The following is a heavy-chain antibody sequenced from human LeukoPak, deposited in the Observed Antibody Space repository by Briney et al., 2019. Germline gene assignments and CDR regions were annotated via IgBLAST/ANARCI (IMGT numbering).Heavy chain of an antibody. Sequence: SETLSLTCTVSGGSINAYYWSIIRQPPGQGLEWVGYIYSAGSSDSNPSLRSRVTISVDTSKNQFSLQLTSVTAADTAVYYCARLQLARRLGNWFDPWGQGTLVTVSS. CDR1: GGSINAYY. V-gene: IGHV4-59*12. J-gene: IGHJ5*02. CDR2: IYSAGSS. D-gene: IGHD1-1*01. CDR3: ARLQLARRLGNWFDP.